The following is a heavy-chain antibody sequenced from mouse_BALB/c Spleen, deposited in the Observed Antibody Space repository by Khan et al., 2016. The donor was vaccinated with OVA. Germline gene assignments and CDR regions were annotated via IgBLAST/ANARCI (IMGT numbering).Heavy chain of an antibody. CDR3: AREASSWDFSFPY. J-gene: IGHJ3*01. CDR1: GYTFTNYV. CDR2: INPYNAGT. D-gene: IGHD4-1*01. Sequence: VQLQQSRPELVEPGASVKMSCKASGYTFTNYVMHWVKQKPGQGLEWIGYINPYNAGTRYNEKFKGKATLTSDISSTTAYMELSSLTSEDSAVYYCAREASSWDFSFPYWGQGTLVTVSA. V-gene: IGHV1S136*01.